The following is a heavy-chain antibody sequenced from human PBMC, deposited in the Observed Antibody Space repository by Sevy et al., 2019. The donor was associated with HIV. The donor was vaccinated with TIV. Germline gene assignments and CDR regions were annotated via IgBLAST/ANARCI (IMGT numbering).Heavy chain of an antibody. D-gene: IGHD2-2*01. CDR3: ARDVRCSSTSCTGNWFDP. J-gene: IGHJ5*02. V-gene: IGHV3-30-3*01. CDR2: ISYDGSNK. Sequence: GGSLRLSCAASGFTFSSYAMHWVRQAPGKGLEWVAVISYDGSNKYYADSVKGRFTISRDNSKNTLYLQMNGLRAEDTAVYYCARDVRCSSTSCTGNWFDPWGQGTLVTVSS. CDR1: GFTFSSYA.